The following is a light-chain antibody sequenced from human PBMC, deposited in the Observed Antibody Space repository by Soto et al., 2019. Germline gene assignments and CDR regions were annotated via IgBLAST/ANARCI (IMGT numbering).Light chain of an antibody. CDR1: SSDIGGYNY. V-gene: IGLV2-14*01. J-gene: IGLJ2*01. Sequence: QSVLTQPASVSGSPGQSITISCTGTSSDIGGYNYVSWYQQYPGKAPKLIIFGVSDRPSGVSNRFSGSKSGTTASLTISGLQAEDEADYYCSSYKTSSTVVVFGGGTTLTVL. CDR2: GVS. CDR3: SSYKTSSTVVV.